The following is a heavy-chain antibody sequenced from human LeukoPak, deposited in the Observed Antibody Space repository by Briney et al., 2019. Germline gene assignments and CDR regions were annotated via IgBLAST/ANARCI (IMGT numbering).Heavy chain of an antibody. J-gene: IGHJ6*04. D-gene: IGHD3-3*02. CDR3: ARTGLVFSSMDV. CDR2: IYHSGST. V-gene: IGHV4-38-2*02. Sequence: SETLSLTCTVSGYSISSGYYWGWIRQPPGKGLEWIGSIYHSGSTYYNPSLKSRVTISVDTSKNQFSLKLSSVTAADTAVYYCARTGLVFSSMDVWGKGTTVTVSS. CDR1: GYSISSGYY.